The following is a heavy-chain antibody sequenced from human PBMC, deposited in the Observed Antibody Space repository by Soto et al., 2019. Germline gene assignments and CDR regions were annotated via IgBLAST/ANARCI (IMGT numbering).Heavy chain of an antibody. D-gene: IGHD2-21*01. V-gene: IGHV3-30*02. CDR2: ILYDGSKE. Sequence: GSLRLSCTESGVSFNAYVMDWVRQAPGKGLEWVARILYDGSKEYYADPVKGRFTISRDNSKNTLYLQMDRLRVEDTAVYFCAKGLALMADHWGQGTPVTVSS. J-gene: IGHJ4*02. CDR3: AKGLALMADH. CDR1: GVSFNAYV.